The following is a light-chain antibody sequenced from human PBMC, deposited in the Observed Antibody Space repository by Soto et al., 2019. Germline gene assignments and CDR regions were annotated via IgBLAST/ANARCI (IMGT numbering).Light chain of an antibody. CDR2: AAS. CDR3: QKYNSAPWT. J-gene: IGKJ1*01. Sequence: DIQMTQSPSSLSASVGDRVTITCRASQGISKYLAWYQQKPGKVPKLLIYAASTLQSGVPSRFSGSRSGTDFTLTISSLQPEDVATYYCQKYNSAPWTFGQGTKVEIK. V-gene: IGKV1-27*01. CDR1: QGISKY.